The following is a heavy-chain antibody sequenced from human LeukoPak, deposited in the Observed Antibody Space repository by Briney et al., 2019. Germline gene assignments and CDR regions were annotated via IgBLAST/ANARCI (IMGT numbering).Heavy chain of an antibody. Sequence: SVNVSCKASGYTFSNYGITWVRQAPGQGLEWMGWISANNGNTNYAQTLQGRVTMTTDTSTSTAYMELRSLRSDDSAMYYCARTRYSSSWSDFDYWGQVTPGTVSS. J-gene: IGHJ4*02. CDR1: GYTFSNYG. CDR3: ARTRYSSSWSDFDY. D-gene: IGHD6-13*01. V-gene: IGHV1-18*01. CDR2: ISANNGNT.